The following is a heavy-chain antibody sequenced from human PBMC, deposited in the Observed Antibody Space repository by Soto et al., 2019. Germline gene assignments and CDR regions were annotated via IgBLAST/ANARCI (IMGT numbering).Heavy chain of an antibody. CDR1: GFTVSNNY. J-gene: IGHJ4*02. D-gene: IGHD3-10*01. Sequence: EVQLVESGGGLIQPGGSLRLSCAVSGFTVSNNYMSWVRQAPGKGLEGVSVIYSGGYTAYGDSVKGRFTISRDNSKNTQLFQKNTMGPDATAFYSCAPHPGGGGYWGQGTLVTVSS. CDR2: IYSGGYT. CDR3: APHPGGGGY. V-gene: IGHV3-53*01.